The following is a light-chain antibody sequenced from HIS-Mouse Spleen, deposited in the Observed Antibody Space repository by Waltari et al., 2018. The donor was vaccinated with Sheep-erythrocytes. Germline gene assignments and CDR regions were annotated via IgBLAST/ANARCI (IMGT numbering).Light chain of an antibody. J-gene: IGLJ2*01. CDR1: KLGDKY. CDR2: QDS. CDR3: QAWDSSTEV. V-gene: IGLV3-1*01. Sequence: SYELTQPPSVSVSPGQTASITCSGDKLGDKYACWYQQKPGQSPVLVIYQDSKRPSGIPGRFAGSNSRNTATLTISGTQAMDEADYYCQAWDSSTEVFGGGTKLTVL.